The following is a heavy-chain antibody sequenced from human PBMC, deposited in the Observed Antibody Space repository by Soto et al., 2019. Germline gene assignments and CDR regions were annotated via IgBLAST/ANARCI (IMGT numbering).Heavy chain of an antibody. J-gene: IGHJ4*02. CDR2: ISSSSSTI. V-gene: IGHV3-48*01. D-gene: IGHD3-10*01. CDR1: GFTFSSYS. CDR3: ARVRRYGSGSYYNYY. Sequence: GGSLRLSCAASGFTFSSYSMNWVRQAPGKGLEWVSYISSSSSTIYYADSVKGRFTISRDNAKNSLYLQMNSLRAEDTAVYYCARVRRYGSGSYYNYYWGQGTLVTVSS.